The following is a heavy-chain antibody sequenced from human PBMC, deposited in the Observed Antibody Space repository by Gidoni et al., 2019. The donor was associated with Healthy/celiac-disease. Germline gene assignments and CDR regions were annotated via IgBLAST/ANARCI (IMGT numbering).Heavy chain of an antibody. D-gene: IGHD1-26*01. V-gene: IGHV3-23*01. CDR2: ISGSCGRT. CDR3: GKGMGATGGDAFDI. J-gene: IGHJ3*02. CDR1: GFHFSRYS. Sequence: ELQKLASGGALAQTGGSPRLTCAASGFHFSRYSMSWVRQAPGKGLEWVSAISGSCGRTYYADSVKGRFTISRDNTKNTLYPQMNSLRAEDTAVYYCGKGMGATGGDAFDIWGQGTMVTVSS.